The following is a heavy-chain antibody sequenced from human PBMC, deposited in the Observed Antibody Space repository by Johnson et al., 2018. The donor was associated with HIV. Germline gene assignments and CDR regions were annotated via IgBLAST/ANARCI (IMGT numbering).Heavy chain of an antibody. V-gene: IGHV3-66*01. CDR3: ARDGESQQLPLGDAFDI. CDR2: IYSGGST. CDR1: GFTVSNNY. J-gene: IGHJ3*02. D-gene: IGHD6-13*01. Sequence: VQLVESGGGLVQSGGSLRLSCGASGFTVSNNYMNWVRQAPGKGLEWVSVIYSGGSTYYADSVEGRLTISRDNSKNTLYLQMTSLRAEDTAVYYCARDGESQQLPLGDAFDIWGQGTMVIVSS.